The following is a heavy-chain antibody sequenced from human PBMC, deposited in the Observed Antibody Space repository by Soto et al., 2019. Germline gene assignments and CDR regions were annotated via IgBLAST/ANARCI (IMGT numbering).Heavy chain of an antibody. Sequence: ASVKVSCKASGYTFTSYGISWVRQAPGQGLEWMGWISAYNGNTNYAQKLQGRVTMTTDTSTSTAYMELRSLRSEDTAVYYCAAQSRNYYDSSGYVVDYWGQGTLVTVSS. CDR2: ISAYNGNT. D-gene: IGHD3-22*01. CDR3: AAQSRNYYDSSGYVVDY. J-gene: IGHJ4*02. CDR1: GYTFTSYG. V-gene: IGHV1-18*01.